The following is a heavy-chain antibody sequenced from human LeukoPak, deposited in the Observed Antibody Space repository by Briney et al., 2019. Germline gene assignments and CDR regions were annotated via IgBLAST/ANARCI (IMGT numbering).Heavy chain of an antibody. J-gene: IGHJ3*02. CDR3: ARSYWVGYSSGMRAFDI. D-gene: IGHD6-19*01. V-gene: IGHV5-51*01. CDR1: GYSFTTYF. CDR2: IYPGDSET. Sequence: GESLKISCKGSGYSFTTYFIGWVRQMPGTGLEWMGVIYPGDSETKYGTSFQGQVTISVDKSISTAYLQWSSLKASDTAMYYCARSYWVGYSSGMRAFDIWGQGTMVTVSS.